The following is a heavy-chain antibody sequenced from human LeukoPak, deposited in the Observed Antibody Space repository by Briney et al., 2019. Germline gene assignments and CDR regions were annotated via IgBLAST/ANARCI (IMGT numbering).Heavy chain of an antibody. V-gene: IGHV4-61*01. CDR2: IYYSGST. J-gene: IGHJ4*02. Sequence: SQTLSLTCTVSGDSISSGSFYWSWIRQPPGKGLEWIGYIYYSGSTNYNPSLKSRVTISVDTSKNQFSLKLSSVTAADTAVYYCARSDQSGYETFFDYWGQGTLVTVSS. CDR3: ARSDQSGYETFFDY. D-gene: IGHD5-12*01. CDR1: GDSISSGSFY.